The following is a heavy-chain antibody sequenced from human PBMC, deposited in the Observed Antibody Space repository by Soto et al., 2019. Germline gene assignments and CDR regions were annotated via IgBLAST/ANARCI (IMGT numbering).Heavy chain of an antibody. V-gene: IGHV3-23*01. Sequence: EVQLLESGGGLVQPGGSLRLSCAASGFTFSSYAMGWVRQAPGKGLEWVAAISGSGENTYHPDSVKGRFTISRDNSKNTLVLQMNSLRAEDTAVYYCAKDLGLGGGSCYGKWGQGTLVTVSS. CDR3: AKDLGLGGGSCYGK. CDR2: ISGSGENT. D-gene: IGHD2-15*01. CDR1: GFTFSSYA. J-gene: IGHJ4*02.